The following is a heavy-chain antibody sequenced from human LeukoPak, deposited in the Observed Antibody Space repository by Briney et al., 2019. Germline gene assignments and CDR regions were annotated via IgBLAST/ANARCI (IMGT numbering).Heavy chain of an antibody. CDR2: ISASGGIT. J-gene: IGHJ4*02. CDR1: GFTFSSCA. D-gene: IGHD2-2*02. Sequence: PGGSLRLSCAASGFTFSSCAMSWVRQAPGKGLEWVSGISASGGITYYADSVKGRFTISRDNSKNTLYLQMNSLRAEDTAVYYCAKVLCSSTSCYTHPFDYWGQGTLVTVSS. V-gene: IGHV3-23*01. CDR3: AKVLCSSTSCYTHPFDY.